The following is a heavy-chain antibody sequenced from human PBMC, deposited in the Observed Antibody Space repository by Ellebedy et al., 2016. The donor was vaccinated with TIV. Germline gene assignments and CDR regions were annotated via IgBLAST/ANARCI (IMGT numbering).Heavy chain of an antibody. CDR3: AREDTSSWYVPVYQYYGMDA. J-gene: IGHJ6*02. CDR2: ISSSSSII. CDR1: GFTFSSYS. V-gene: IGHV3-48*01. Sequence: GESLKISCAASGFTFSSYSMNWVRQAPGKGLEWVSYISSSSSIIYYADSVKGRFTISRDNAKNSLYLQMNSLRAEDTAVYYCAREDTSSWYVPVYQYYGMDAWGQGTTVTVSS. D-gene: IGHD6-13*01.